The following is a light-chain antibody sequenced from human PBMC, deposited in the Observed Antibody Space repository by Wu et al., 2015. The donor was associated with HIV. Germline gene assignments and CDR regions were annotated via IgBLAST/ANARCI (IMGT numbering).Light chain of an antibody. Sequence: EIVLTQSPGTLSLSPGERVTLSCRASQRLGANYLAWYQQKPGQAPRLLIFQTSRRATDIPDRFSGSESGTDFSLTISRLEPEDFAVYYCHQYGSALPHTFSQGTKLEI. CDR1: QRLGANY. CDR2: QTS. J-gene: IGKJ2*01. V-gene: IGKV3-20*01. CDR3: HQYGSALPHT.